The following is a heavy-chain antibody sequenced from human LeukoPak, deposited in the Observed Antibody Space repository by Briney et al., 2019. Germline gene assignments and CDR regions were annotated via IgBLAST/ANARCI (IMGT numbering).Heavy chain of an antibody. J-gene: IGHJ6*02. V-gene: IGHV3-23*01. CDR2: ISGSGGST. CDR1: GFTFSSYA. Sequence: PGGSLRLSCAASGFTFSSYAMSWVRQAPGKGLEWVSAISGSGGSTYYADSVKGRFTISRDNSKNTLYLQMNSLRAEDTAVYYCAKDGSSSGWIQYYYYGMDVWGQGTTVTVSS. D-gene: IGHD6-19*01. CDR3: AKDGSSSGWIQYYYYGMDV.